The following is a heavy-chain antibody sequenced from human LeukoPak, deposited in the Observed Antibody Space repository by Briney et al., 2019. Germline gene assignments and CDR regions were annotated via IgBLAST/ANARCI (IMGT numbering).Heavy chain of an antibody. CDR2: TIPMLGVP. CDR1: GGTFSDYA. V-gene: IGHV1-69*04. CDR3: ARDRPNWKFEVDVFDG. J-gene: IGHJ4*02. Sequence: AASVKVSCKASGGTFSDYAISWVRQAPGQGLEWMGRTIPMLGVPNYAQKFQGRVTISADESTSTAYMELSSLRSEDTAVYYCARDRPNWKFEVDVFDGWGQGTLVVVSS. D-gene: IGHD1-1*01.